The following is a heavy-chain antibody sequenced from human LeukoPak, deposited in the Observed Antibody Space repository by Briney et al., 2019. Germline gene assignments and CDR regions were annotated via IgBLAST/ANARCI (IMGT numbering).Heavy chain of an antibody. D-gene: IGHD3-10*01. CDR1: GCTFTGYY. J-gene: IGHJ4*02. CDR3: ASDYYGSGSSETGAFDY. Sequence: ASVKVSCKASGCTFTGYYMHWVRQAPGQGLEWMGWINPNSGDTNYVQKFQGRVTMTRDTSISTAYMELSRLRSDDTAVYYCASDYYGSGSSETGAFDYWGQGTLVTVSS. V-gene: IGHV1-2*02. CDR2: INPNSGDT.